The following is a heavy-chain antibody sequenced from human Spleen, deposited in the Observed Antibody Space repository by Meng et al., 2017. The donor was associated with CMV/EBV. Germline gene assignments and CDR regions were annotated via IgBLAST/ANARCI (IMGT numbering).Heavy chain of an antibody. CDR1: SGSISSGDYY. Sequence: SETLSLTCTVSSGSISSGDYYWSWIRQPPGKGLEWIGYIYYSGITYYNPSLKSRVAISVDTSKNQFSLKVSSVTATDTAVYYCARVSPAYSSSSSFDYWGQGTLVTVSS. V-gene: IGHV4-30-4*08. D-gene: IGHD6-6*01. J-gene: IGHJ4*02. CDR3: ARVSPAYSSSSSFDY. CDR2: IYYSGIT.